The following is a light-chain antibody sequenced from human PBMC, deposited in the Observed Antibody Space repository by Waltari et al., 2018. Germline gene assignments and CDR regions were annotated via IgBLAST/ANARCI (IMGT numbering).Light chain of an antibody. V-gene: IGKV3-11*01. J-gene: IGKJ3*01. CDR1: QSVSSY. Sequence: EIVLILSPATLSLSPRERATLSCRASQSVSSYLAWYQQKPGQAPRLLIYESSNRATGIPARFSGSGSGTDFTLTISSLEPEDFAVYYCQQRSNWPSGTFGPGTKVDIK. CDR3: QQRSNWPSGT. CDR2: ESS.